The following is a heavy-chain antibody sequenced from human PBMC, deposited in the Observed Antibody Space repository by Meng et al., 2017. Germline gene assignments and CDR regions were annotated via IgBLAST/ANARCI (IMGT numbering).Heavy chain of an antibody. CDR2: IKQDGSEK. CDR3: ARDGEAYYDFWSGCSLDLVIDY. CDR1: GFTFSSYW. Sequence: GGSLRLSCAASGFTFSSYWMSWVRQAPGKGLEWVANIKQDGSEKYYADPVKGRFTISRDNAKTSLYLQMNSLCAEDTAVYYCARDGEAYYDFWSGCSLDLVIDYWGQGTLVTVSS. J-gene: IGHJ4*02. V-gene: IGHV3-7*01. D-gene: IGHD3-3*01.